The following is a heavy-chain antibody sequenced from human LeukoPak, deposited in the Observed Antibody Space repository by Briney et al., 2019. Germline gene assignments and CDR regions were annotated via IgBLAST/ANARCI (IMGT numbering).Heavy chain of an antibody. CDR1: GGTFSSYA. CDR2: IIPIFGTA. J-gene: IGHJ4*02. D-gene: IGHD3-22*01. Sequence: GSSVKVSCKASGGTFSSYAISWVRQAPGQGLEWMGGIIPIFGTANYAQKFQGRVTITADESTSTAYMELSSLRSEDTAVYHCARKEYYYDSSGYYSGYFDYWGQGTLVTVSS. V-gene: IGHV1-69*01. CDR3: ARKEYYYDSSGYYSGYFDY.